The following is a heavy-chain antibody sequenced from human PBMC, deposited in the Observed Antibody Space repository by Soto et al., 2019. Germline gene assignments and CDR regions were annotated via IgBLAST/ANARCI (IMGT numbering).Heavy chain of an antibody. Sequence: EVQLLESGGGLVQPGGSLRLSCAASGFTFSSYAMSWVRQAPGKGLEWVSAISGSGGSTYYADSVKGRFTISRDNSKNTLYLQMNSLRAEDTAVYYCAKAPAYCSGGSCYPSYYYYGMDVWGQGTTVTVPS. J-gene: IGHJ6*02. CDR2: ISGSGGST. CDR3: AKAPAYCSGGSCYPSYYYYGMDV. D-gene: IGHD2-15*01. V-gene: IGHV3-23*01. CDR1: GFTFSSYA.